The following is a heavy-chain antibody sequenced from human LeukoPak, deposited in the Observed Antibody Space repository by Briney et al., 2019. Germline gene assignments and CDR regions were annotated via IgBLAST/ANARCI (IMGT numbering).Heavy chain of an antibody. Sequence: KPSETLSLTCAVYGGSFSGYYWSWIRQPPGKGLEWIGEINHSGSTNYNPSLKSRVTISVDTSKNQFSLKLSSVTAADTAVYYCATGVGGAWAFDYWGQGTLVTVSS. CDR2: INHSGST. V-gene: IGHV4-34*01. CDR1: GGSFSGYY. CDR3: ATGVGGAWAFDY. J-gene: IGHJ4*02. D-gene: IGHD3-10*01.